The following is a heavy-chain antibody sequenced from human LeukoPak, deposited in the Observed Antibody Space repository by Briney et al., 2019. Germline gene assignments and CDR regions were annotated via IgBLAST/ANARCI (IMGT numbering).Heavy chain of an antibody. J-gene: IGHJ3*02. CDR3: ARRGYYDSSGYYRAFDI. CDR2: IIPIFGTA. Sequence: SVKVSCQASGCTFSSYAISWVRQAPGQGLEWMGVIIPIFGTAHYAQKFQGRVTVTADESTSTAYMELSSLRSEDTAVYYCARRGYYDSSGYYRAFDIWGQGTMVTVSS. V-gene: IGHV1-69*13. D-gene: IGHD3-22*01. CDR1: GCTFSSYA.